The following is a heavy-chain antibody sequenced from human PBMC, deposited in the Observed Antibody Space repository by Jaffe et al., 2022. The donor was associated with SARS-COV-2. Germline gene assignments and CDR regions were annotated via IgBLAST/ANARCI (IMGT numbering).Heavy chain of an antibody. Sequence: EVQLVESGGGLVQPGGSLRLSCAASGFTFSSYAMTWVRQAPGKGLEWVSTVSGSGGNTYYADSVRGRFTISRDNSKNTLYLQMNSLRAEDTAVYHCAKYCSGASCYGGVDYWGQGTLVTVSS. CDR2: VSGSGGNT. J-gene: IGHJ4*02. CDR3: AKYCSGASCYGGVDY. V-gene: IGHV3-23*04. CDR1: GFTFSSYA. D-gene: IGHD2-15*01.